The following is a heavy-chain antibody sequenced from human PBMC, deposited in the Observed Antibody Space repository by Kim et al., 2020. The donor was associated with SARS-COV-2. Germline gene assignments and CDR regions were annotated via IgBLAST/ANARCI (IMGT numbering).Heavy chain of an antibody. CDR3: ASGWRGGSIRYYFDF. V-gene: IGHV4-61*01. D-gene: IGHD6-13*01. Sequence: SETLSLTCSVSGVSLSSNHYYWSWIRQTPGKALEYIGYIHHTGSTTYNVSLKSRVTISRDTSKNQFSLRLTSVTAADTAVYFCASGWRGGSIRYYFDFWGQGSLVTVSS. CDR1: GVSLSSNHYY. J-gene: IGHJ4*02. CDR2: IHHTGST.